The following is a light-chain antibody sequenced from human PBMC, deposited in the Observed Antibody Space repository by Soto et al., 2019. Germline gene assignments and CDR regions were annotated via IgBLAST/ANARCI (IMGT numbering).Light chain of an antibody. V-gene: IGLV2-23*02. CDR1: SSNVGSYKL. CDR2: EVN. J-gene: IGLJ1*01. Sequence: QSALTQPASVSGSPGQSITSSCTGTSSNVGSYKLVSWYQQHPGKAPKLMIFEVNKRPPGVSNRFSGSKSGNTASLTISGLKVEDEADYYCCSSGGSPTYVFGTGTKVTVL. CDR3: CSSGGSPTYV.